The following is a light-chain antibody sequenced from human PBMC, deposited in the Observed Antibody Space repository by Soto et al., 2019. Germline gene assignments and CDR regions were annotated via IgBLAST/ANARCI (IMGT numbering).Light chain of an antibody. Sequence: QSALTQPPSASGSPGQSVTISCTGTSSDVGGYDYVSWYQQHPGKAPRLIIFEVNKRPSGVPDRFSGYKSGNTASLTVSGLQAEDEDAYYCCSYAGRNKLRVFGTGTRSPS. CDR1: SSDVGGYDY. V-gene: IGLV2-8*01. CDR2: EVN. CDR3: CSYAGRNKLRV. J-gene: IGLJ1*01.